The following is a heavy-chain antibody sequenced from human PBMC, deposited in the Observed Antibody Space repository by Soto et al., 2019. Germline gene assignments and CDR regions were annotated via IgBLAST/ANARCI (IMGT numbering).Heavy chain of an antibody. V-gene: IGHV1-69*13. D-gene: IGHD5-12*01. Sequence: GASVKVSCKASGGTFSSYAISWVRQAPGQGLEWMGGIIPIFGTANYAQKFQGRVTITADESTSTAYMELSSLRSEDTAVYYCARDERRDGYNLDHWGQGTLVTVSS. CDR3: ARDERRDGYNLDH. J-gene: IGHJ4*02. CDR1: GGTFSSYA. CDR2: IIPIFGTA.